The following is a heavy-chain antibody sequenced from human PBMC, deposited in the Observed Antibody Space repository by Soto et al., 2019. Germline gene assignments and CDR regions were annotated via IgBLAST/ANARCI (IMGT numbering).Heavy chain of an antibody. D-gene: IGHD4-17*01. CDR3: ARRVKVTTAYYYYYYMDV. CDR1: GYNFTSYW. J-gene: IGHJ6*03. CDR2: IYPGDSDT. Sequence: GESLKISWKGSGYNFTSYWIGWVRQMPGKGLEWMGIIYPGDSDTRYSPSFQGQVTISAYKSISTAYLQWSSLKASDTAMYYCARRVKVTTAYYYYYYMDVWAKGTTVTVS. V-gene: IGHV5-51*01.